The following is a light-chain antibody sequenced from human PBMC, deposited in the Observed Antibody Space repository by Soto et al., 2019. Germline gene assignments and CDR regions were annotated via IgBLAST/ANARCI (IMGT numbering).Light chain of an antibody. V-gene: IGKV1-17*01. CDR1: QRIRTD. J-gene: IGKJ5*01. CDR3: QQYNSYSIT. Sequence: DIQMTQSPSSLSASVGDRVTITCGASQRIRTDLNWYQQRPGKAPKVLIYVASTLQTGVPSRFSGSGSGTEFTLTISSLQPDDFATYYCQQYNSYSITFGQGTRLEIK. CDR2: VAS.